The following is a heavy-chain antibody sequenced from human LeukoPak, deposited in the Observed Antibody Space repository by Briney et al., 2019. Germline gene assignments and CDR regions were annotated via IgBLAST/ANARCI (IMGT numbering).Heavy chain of an antibody. Sequence: PGVSLRLSCAASGFTVSSNYMSWVRQAPGKGLEWVAVISHDGSNKYYADSVKGRFTISRDNSKNTLYLQMNSLRAEDTAVYYCAKEQVTMIVVAQYNWFDPWGQGTLVTVSS. CDR1: GFTVSSNY. D-gene: IGHD3-22*01. CDR2: ISHDGSNK. J-gene: IGHJ5*02. CDR3: AKEQVTMIVVAQYNWFDP. V-gene: IGHV3-30*18.